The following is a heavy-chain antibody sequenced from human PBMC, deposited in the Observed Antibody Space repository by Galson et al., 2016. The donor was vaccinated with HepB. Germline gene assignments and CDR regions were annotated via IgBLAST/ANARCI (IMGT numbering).Heavy chain of an antibody. Sequence: SCAASGFIFSVYNMNWARQAPGKGLEWVSSISGGGSYIYYADSVKGRFTISRDNAKNSLYLQMNSLRAEDTAVYYCASRHSGRYYFDYWGQGTLVTVSS. CDR2: ISGGGSYI. CDR1: GFIFSVYN. D-gene: IGHD6-19*01. CDR3: ASRHSGRYYFDY. J-gene: IGHJ4*02. V-gene: IGHV3-21*01.